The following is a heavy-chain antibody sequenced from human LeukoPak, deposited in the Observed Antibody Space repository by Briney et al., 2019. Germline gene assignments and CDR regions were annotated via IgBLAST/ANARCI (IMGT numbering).Heavy chain of an antibody. J-gene: IGHJ4*02. CDR3: ARQRFGSYYFDY. CDR1: GFPFSSYA. V-gene: IGHV3-23*01. Sequence: GGSLRLSCAASGFPFSSYAMTWVRQSPGRGLEWVSAISGSGGDTYYEDSVQGRFTISRGNSKNTLDLQMNSLRAEDTAVYYCARQRFGSYYFDYWGQGTLVTVSS. D-gene: IGHD3-10*01. CDR2: ISGSGGDT.